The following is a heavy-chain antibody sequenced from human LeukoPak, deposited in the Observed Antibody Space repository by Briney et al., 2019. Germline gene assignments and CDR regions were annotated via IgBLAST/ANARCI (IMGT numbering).Heavy chain of an antibody. D-gene: IGHD1-26*01. V-gene: IGHV3-64*01. J-gene: IGHJ6*02. CDR3: AREGATLRSYYYYGMDV. CDR2: IRSNGGST. Sequence: GGSLRLSCAASGFTFSSYAMHWVRQAPGKGMEYASAIRSNGGSTYYANSVKGRFTISRDNSKNTLYLQMGSLRAEDMAVYYCAREGATLRSYYYYGMDVWGQGTTVTVSS. CDR1: GFTFSSYA.